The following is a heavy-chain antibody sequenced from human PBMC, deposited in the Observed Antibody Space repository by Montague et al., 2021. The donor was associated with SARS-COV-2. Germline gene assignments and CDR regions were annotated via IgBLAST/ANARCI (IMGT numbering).Heavy chain of an antibody. CDR3: VRDQGGSNSNYPDY. V-gene: IGHV4-4*07. D-gene: IGHD4-11*01. CDR1: GGSISGYY. J-gene: IGHJ4*02. Sequence: SETLSLTCTVSGGSISGYYWSWFRQPPGKGLEWIGHINNSGSTSYNPSLKSRVTMSVDTSKNQFSPKPSSVTAADTAVYYCVRDQGGSNSNYPDYWGQGTLVTVSS. CDR2: INNSGST.